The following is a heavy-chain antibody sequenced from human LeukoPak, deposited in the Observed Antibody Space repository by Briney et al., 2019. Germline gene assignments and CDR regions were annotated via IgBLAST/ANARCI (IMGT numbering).Heavy chain of an antibody. J-gene: IGHJ4*02. V-gene: IGHV3-7*01. CDR1: GFPFSSYW. D-gene: IGHD3-22*01. CDR2: IRHDGSET. CDR3: ARDETYDYESNGYLDF. Sequence: GGSLRLSCAASGFPFSSYWISWVRQAPGKGLEWVANIRHDGSETYYVDSLRGRFTISRDNAKNLVYLQMSSLRAEDTAIYYCARDETYDYESNGYLDFWGQGTVVTVSS.